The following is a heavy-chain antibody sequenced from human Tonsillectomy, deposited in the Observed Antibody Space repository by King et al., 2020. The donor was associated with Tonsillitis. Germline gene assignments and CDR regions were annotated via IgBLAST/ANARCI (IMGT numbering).Heavy chain of an antibody. CDR3: ASHRSLDYYFDN. D-gene: IGHD3-16*02. CDR1: GGTFSSYA. Sequence: VQLVESGTEVKKPGSSVKVSCTASGGTFSSYAISWVRQAPGQGLEWMGGIIPLFGSTNYAQKFQDRVTITADESTSTAYMELSSLRSEDTAVYYCASHRSLDYYFDNWGQGTLVTVSS. CDR2: IIPLFGST. J-gene: IGHJ4*02. V-gene: IGHV1-69*01.